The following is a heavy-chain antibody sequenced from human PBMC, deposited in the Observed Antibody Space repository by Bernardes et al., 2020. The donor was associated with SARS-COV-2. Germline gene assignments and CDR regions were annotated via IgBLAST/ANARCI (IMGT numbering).Heavy chain of an antibody. CDR1: GGSFLDSY. Sequence: SHTLTLTCAVYGGSFLDSYWSWIRQSPGPGLEWIGEINHSESTNYNPSLKSRVTISGDTSKKQFSLNLSSVTAADTAVYYCARGTALGSYFWFDPWGQGTLVTVSS. D-gene: IGHD1-26*01. CDR3: ARGTALGSYFWFDP. V-gene: IGHV4-34*01. CDR2: INHSEST. J-gene: IGHJ5*02.